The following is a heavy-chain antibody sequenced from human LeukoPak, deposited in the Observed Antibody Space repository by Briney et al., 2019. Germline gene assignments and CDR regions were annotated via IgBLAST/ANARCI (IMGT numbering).Heavy chain of an antibody. D-gene: IGHD6-13*01. CDR1: IFAFSTYG. J-gene: IGHJ4*02. CDR3: ATDPPQAPAVGNYFDY. Sequence: PGGSLRLSCAASIFAFSTYGIHWVRQAPGKGLEWVAFIRFDGRATYYTDSVKGRFTISRDNSQNMVYLQMNSLRTEDTAVYYCATDPPQAPAVGNYFDYWGQGTLVTVSP. CDR2: IRFDGRAT. V-gene: IGHV3-30*02.